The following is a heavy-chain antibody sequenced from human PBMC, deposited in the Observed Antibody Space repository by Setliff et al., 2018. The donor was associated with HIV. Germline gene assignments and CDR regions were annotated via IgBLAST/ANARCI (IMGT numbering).Heavy chain of an antibody. J-gene: IGHJ4*02. CDR3: AKPRLYNSALEN. CDR1: GFTVSGSY. D-gene: IGHD1-1*01. V-gene: IGHV3-66*02. Sequence: PGESLKISCAASGFTVSGSYMSWVRQAPGKGLEWVSTIYSDGSTYHADSVKGRFTLSRGNSKNTLYLQMNSLTPEDTAVYYCAKPRLYNSALENWGQGTLVTVSS. CDR2: IYSDGST.